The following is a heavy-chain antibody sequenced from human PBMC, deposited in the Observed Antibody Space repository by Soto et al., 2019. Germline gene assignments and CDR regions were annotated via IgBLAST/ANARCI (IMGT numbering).Heavy chain of an antibody. CDR3: ARDRAVAGIGVPSWFDP. J-gene: IGHJ5*02. Sequence: TLSLTCTVSGGSISSGGYYWSWIRQHPGKGLEWIGYIYYSGSTYYNPSLKSRVTISVDTSKNQLSLKLSSVTAADTAVYYCARDRAVAGIGVPSWFDPWGQGTLVTVSS. CDR2: IYYSGST. V-gene: IGHV4-31*03. D-gene: IGHD6-19*01. CDR1: GGSISSGGYY.